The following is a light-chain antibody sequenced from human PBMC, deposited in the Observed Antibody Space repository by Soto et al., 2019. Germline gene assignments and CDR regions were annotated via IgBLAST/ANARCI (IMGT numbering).Light chain of an antibody. J-gene: IGKJ4*01. Sequence: DIVMTQSPLSLPVTPGEPASISCRSSQSLLHSNGYNSLDWYLQKPEQSPQFLIYLGSNRASGVPDRISGSGSGTDFTLKISRVEAEDVGVYYCMQALQTGTFGGGTKVEIK. CDR1: QSLLHSNGYNS. CDR2: LGS. CDR3: MQALQTGT. V-gene: IGKV2-28*01.